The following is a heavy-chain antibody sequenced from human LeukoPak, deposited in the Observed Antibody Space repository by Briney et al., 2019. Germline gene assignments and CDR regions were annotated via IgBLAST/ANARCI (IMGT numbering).Heavy chain of an antibody. CDR3: VKIKTEYISGWDVGEDDAFDI. D-gene: IGHD6-19*01. J-gene: IGHJ3*02. V-gene: IGHV3-23*01. Sequence: PGGSLRLSCAASGFTFNSNAMSWVRQAPGKGLEWVSVISGNGGSTYYADSVKGRFTISRANSKNTLHLQMNSLRVEDTAVYYCVKIKTEYISGWDVGEDDAFDIWGQGTMVTVSS. CDR1: GFTFNSNA. CDR2: ISGNGGST.